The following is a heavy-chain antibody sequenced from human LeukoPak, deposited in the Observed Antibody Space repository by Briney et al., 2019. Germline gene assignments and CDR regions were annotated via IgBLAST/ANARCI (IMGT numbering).Heavy chain of an antibody. V-gene: IGHV3-21*01. CDR2: ISTSSIYI. J-gene: IGHJ4*02. CDR3: ARVLVATNSCDY. Sequence: GGSLRLSCAASGFTFNSYAMSWVRQAPGKGLEWVSSISTSSIYIYYADSVKGRFTISRDNARSSLYLQMNSLRADDTAVYYCARVLVATNSCDYWGQGTLVTVSS. CDR1: GFTFNSYA. D-gene: IGHD5-12*01.